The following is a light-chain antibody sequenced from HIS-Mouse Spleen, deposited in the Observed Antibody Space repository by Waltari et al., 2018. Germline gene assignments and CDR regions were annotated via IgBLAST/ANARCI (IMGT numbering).Light chain of an antibody. Sequence: SYVLTQPPSVSVAPGQTARITCGGNNIGSKSVHWYQQKPGQAPVLVVYDDSGRPSGIPGRFSGSNSGNTATLTISRVEAGDEADYYCQVWDSSSDRVFGTGTKVTVL. CDR1: NIGSKS. J-gene: IGLJ1*01. CDR2: DDS. CDR3: QVWDSSSDRV. V-gene: IGLV3-21*02.